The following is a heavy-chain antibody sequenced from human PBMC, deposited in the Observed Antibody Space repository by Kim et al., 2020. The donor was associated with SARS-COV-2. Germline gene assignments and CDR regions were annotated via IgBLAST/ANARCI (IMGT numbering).Heavy chain of an antibody. CDR1: GYTFTSYD. CDR2: MNPNSGNT. J-gene: IGHJ6*01. D-gene: IGHD1-1*01. V-gene: IGHV1-8*01. Sequence: ASVKVSCKASGYTFTSYDINWVRQATGHGLEWFGWMNPNSGNTGYAQKFQVRVTMPRHTSITTAYLQLILLFSADSAVFFFSTARYVSFCFFCLICYYG. CDR3: STARYVSFCFFCLICYYG.